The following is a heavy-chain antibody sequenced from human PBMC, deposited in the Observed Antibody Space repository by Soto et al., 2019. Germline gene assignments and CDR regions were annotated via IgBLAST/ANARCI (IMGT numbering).Heavy chain of an antibody. D-gene: IGHD3-22*01. CDR1: GYIFTSYW. V-gene: IGHV5-51*01. CDR3: VTPDSSGYYSH. Sequence: GESLKISCKASGYIFTSYWIGWVRQMPGIGLEWMGIVNPADSDTRYSPSFQGQVTVSADKSISTAYLQWGSLKASDTAMYYCVTPDSSGYYSHWGQGTPVTVSS. CDR2: VNPADSDT. J-gene: IGHJ4*02.